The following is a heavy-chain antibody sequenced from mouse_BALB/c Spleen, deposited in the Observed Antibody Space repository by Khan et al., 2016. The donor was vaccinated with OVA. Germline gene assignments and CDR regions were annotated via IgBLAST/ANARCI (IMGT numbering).Heavy chain of an antibody. CDR2: IRYSGST. CDR1: GYSITSDYA. J-gene: IGHJ4*01. V-gene: IGHV3-2*02. D-gene: IGHD4-1*01. CDR3: ASELGRYYAMDY. Sequence: EVQLQESGPGLVKPSQSLSLTCTVTGYSITSDYAWNWIRQFPGNKLEWMGCIRYSGSTNYSPSLNSRISITRDPSKNQFFLQLNSVTAVDTATYYSASELGRYYAMDYWGQGTAVTVSS.